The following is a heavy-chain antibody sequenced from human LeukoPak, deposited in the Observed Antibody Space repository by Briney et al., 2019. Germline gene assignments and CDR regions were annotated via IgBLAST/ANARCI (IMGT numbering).Heavy chain of an antibody. CDR1: GFTFSSNA. CDR2: ISGSGGST. Sequence: HPGGSLRLSCAASGFTFSSNAMSWVRQAPGKGLEWVSAISGSGGSTYYADSVKGRFTISRDNSKNTLYPQMNSLRAEDTAVYYCAKGKTYYYDSSGYYYLDYWGQGTLVTVSS. CDR3: AKGKTYYYDSSGYYYLDY. D-gene: IGHD3-22*01. J-gene: IGHJ4*02. V-gene: IGHV3-23*01.